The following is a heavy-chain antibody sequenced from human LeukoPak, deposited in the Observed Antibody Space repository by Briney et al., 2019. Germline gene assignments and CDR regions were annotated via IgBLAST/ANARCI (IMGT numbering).Heavy chain of an antibody. J-gene: IGHJ6*03. CDR2: IYTSGST. Sequence: SETLSLTCTVSGGSISSYYWSWIRQPAGKGLEWIGRIYTSGSTNYNPSLKSRVTMSVDTSKNQFSLKLSSVTAADTAVYYCARSYCSSTSCQPYYYYYYMDVWGKGTTVTVPS. CDR1: GGSISSYY. D-gene: IGHD2-2*01. V-gene: IGHV4-4*07. CDR3: ARSYCSSTSCQPYYYYYYMDV.